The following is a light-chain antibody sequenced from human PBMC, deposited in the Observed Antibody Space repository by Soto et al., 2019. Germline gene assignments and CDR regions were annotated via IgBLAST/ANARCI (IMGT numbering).Light chain of an antibody. Sequence: EIVLTQSPGTLSLSPGEGATLSCRASQSVSSSYLAWYQQKPGQAPRLLIYGASSRATGIPDRFSGSGSGTDFTITISILEPEDFAVYYCHQYGSSPPTFGQGTKVEIK. CDR2: GAS. CDR1: QSVSSSY. CDR3: HQYGSSPPT. J-gene: IGKJ1*01. V-gene: IGKV3-20*01.